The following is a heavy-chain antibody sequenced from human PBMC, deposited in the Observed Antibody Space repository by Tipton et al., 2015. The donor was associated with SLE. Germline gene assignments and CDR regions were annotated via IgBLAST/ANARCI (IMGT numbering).Heavy chain of an antibody. V-gene: IGHV4-39*01. CDR3: ARPHPPSYYDFWSGYHNWFDP. CDR1: GGSISSSSYY. CDR2: IYYSGST. D-gene: IGHD3-3*01. J-gene: IGHJ5*02. Sequence: TLSLTCTVSGGSISSSSYYWGWIRQPPGKGLEWIGSIYYSGSTYYNPSLKSRVTISVDTSKNQFSLKLSSVTAADTAVYYCARPHPPSYYDFWSGYHNWFDPWDQGTLVTVSS.